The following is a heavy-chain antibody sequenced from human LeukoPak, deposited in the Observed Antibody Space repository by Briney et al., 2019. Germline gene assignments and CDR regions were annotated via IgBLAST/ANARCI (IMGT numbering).Heavy chain of an antibody. D-gene: IGHD3-10*01. Sequence: VASVKVSCKASGYTFTSYDIHWVRQASGHGLKWMGWMNPKSAHTGLAQRFQGRVTLTRNTSISTAYMELSSLTSEDTAMYYCTRGPSYHSKWVGGMWFDPWGQGTLVSVSS. CDR3: TRGPSYHSKWVGGMWFDP. CDR1: GYTFTSYD. J-gene: IGHJ5*02. V-gene: IGHV1-8*01. CDR2: MNPKSAHT.